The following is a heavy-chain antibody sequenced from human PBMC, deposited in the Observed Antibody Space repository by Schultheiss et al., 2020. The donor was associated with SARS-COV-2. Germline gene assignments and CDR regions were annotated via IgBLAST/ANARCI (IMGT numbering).Heavy chain of an antibody. CDR2: IYTSGST. V-gene: IGHV4-4*07. Sequence: GSLRLSCTVSGGSISSYYWSWIRQPAGKGLEWIGRIYTSGSTNYNPSLKSRVTMSVDTSKNQFSLKLSSVTAADTAVYYCARSRDGSGSYYIEGPFDYWGQGTLVTVSS. D-gene: IGHD3-10*01. CDR1: GGSISSYY. CDR3: ARSRDGSGSYYIEGPFDY. J-gene: IGHJ4*02.